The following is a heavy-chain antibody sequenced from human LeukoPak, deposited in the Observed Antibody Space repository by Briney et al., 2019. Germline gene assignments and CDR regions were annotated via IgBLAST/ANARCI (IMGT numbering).Heavy chain of an antibody. Sequence: GGSLRLSCAASGFTFSSYSMNWVRQAPGKGLEWVSYISSSSSTIYYADSVKGRFTISRDNAKNSLYLQMNSLRAEDTAVYYCARGPGMATILFFDYWGQGTLVTVSS. CDR2: ISSSSSTI. D-gene: IGHD5-24*01. V-gene: IGHV3-48*01. J-gene: IGHJ4*02. CDR1: GFTFSSYS. CDR3: ARGPGMATILFFDY.